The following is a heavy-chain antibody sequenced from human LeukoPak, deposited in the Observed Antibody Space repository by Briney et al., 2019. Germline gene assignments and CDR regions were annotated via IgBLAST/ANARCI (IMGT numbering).Heavy chain of an antibody. CDR2: ISSSSSYI. CDR1: GFTFSSYA. J-gene: IGHJ4*02. CDR3: AREREVIDY. V-gene: IGHV3-21*01. Sequence: GGSLRLSCAASGFTFSSYAMNWVRQAPGKGLEWVSSISSSSSYIYYADSVEGRFTISRDHAKNSLYLQMNSLRAEDTAVYYCAREREVIDYWGQGTLVTVSS.